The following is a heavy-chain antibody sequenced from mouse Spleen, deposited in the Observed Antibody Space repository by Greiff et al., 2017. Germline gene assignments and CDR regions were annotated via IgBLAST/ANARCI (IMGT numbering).Heavy chain of an antibody. CDR1: GFTFSSYA. CDR3: ARRGNLYYFDY. Sequence: EVHLVESGGGLVKPGGSLKLSCAASGFTFSSYAMSWVRQSPEKRLEWVAEISSGGSYTYYPDTVTGRFTISRDNAKNTLYLEMSSLRSEDTAMYYCARRGNLYYFDYWGQGTTLTVSS. V-gene: IGHV5-9-4*01. D-gene: IGHD2-1*01. J-gene: IGHJ2*01. CDR2: ISSGGSYT.